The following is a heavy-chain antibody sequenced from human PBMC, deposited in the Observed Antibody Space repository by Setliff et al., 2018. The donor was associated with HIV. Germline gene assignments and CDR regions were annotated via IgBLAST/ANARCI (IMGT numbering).Heavy chain of an antibody. CDR3: VFRLSNCANDCSAGS. CDR1: GFTFSDYA. D-gene: IGHD2-21*02. V-gene: IGHV3-23*01. Sequence: GESLKISCVASGFTFSDYAMNWVRQAPGKGLEWVSAIHAGPGDTYYADFVKGRFTISRDNSKNSLYLQMNSLRAEDTALYFCVFRLSNCANDCSAGSWGQGTLVTVSS. J-gene: IGHJ5*02. CDR2: IHAGPGDT.